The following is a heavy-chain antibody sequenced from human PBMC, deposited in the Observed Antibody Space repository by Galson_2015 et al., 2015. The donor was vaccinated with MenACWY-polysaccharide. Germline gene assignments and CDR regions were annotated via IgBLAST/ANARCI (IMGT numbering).Heavy chain of an antibody. CDR3: ARVGCSSTSCYTNYYYGMDV. CDR2: IYSGGST. CDR1: GFTVSSNY. J-gene: IGHJ6*02. D-gene: IGHD2-2*02. Sequence: SLRLSCAASGFTVSSNYMSWVRQAPGKGLEWVSVIYSGGSTYYADSVKGRFTISRDNSKNTLYLQMNSLRAEDTAVYYCARVGCSSTSCYTNYYYGMDVWGQGTTVTVSS. V-gene: IGHV3-53*01.